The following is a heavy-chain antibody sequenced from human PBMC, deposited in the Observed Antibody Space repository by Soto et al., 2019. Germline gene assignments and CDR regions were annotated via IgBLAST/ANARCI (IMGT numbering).Heavy chain of an antibody. CDR1: GFTFSNYA. CDR2: ISCDGSNK. J-gene: IGHJ4*02. CDR3: ARDGYYSDSSGYYLFDY. Sequence: QVQLVESGGGVVQPGRSLRLSCAASGFTFSNYAIHWVRQAPGKGLEWVAFISCDGSNKYYADSVKGRFTISRDNTKNAQYKQINSGRVEESADYYCARDGYYSDSSGYYLFDYWGQGTLVTVSS. V-gene: IGHV3-30-3*01. D-gene: IGHD3-22*01.